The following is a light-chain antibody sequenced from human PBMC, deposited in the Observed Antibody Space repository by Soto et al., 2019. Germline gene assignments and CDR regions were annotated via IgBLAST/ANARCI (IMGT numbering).Light chain of an antibody. V-gene: IGKV1-12*01. J-gene: IGKJ5*01. CDR1: HGFSRW. CDR3: QQANTFTIT. Sequence: DIQMTQSPSSVSASVGDTFTITCRASHGFSRWLDWYQKKNGKAPKLLIYAASTLQSGVPSRFSGSGYGADLTTTISSMQTEDFETYYCQQANTFTITFGHGTRLEIK. CDR2: AAS.